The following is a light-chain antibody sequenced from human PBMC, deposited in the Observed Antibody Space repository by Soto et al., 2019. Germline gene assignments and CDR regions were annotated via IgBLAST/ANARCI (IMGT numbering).Light chain of an antibody. V-gene: IGLV2-14*01. CDR1: SSDVGGYNH. J-gene: IGLJ1*01. Sequence: QSALTQPASVSGSPGQSITISCTGTSSDVGGYNHVSWYQIHSGKAPKLIIYEVTSRPSGVSYRFSGSKSGNSASLTISGLQAEDEADYYCSSYASSSSYVFGGGTKLTVL. CDR3: SSYASSSSYV. CDR2: EVT.